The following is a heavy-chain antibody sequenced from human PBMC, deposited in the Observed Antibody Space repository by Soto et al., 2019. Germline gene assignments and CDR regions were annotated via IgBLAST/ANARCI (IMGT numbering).Heavy chain of an antibody. Sequence: LSLTCTVSGGSVTSDEDYWSWIRQSPGKGLEWIGYISNSGSTGYNPSLKIRLSMSVDRSKNQFTLRLTSVTAADTAVYFCATESGSTYGYFDYWGQGTQVTVSS. CDR3: ATESGSTYGYFDY. D-gene: IGHD5-18*01. V-gene: IGHV4-30-4*01. CDR1: GGSVTSDEDY. J-gene: IGHJ4*02. CDR2: ISNSGST.